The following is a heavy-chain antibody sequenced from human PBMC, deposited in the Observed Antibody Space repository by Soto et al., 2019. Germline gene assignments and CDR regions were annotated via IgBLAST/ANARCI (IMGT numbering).Heavy chain of an antibody. V-gene: IGHV3-48*01. D-gene: IGHD6-13*01. CDR1: GFTFSSYS. CDR2: ISSSSSTI. Sequence: VPLVESGGGLVQPGGSLRLSCAASGFTFSSYSMNWVRQAPGKGLEWVSYISSSSSTIYYADSVKGRFTISRDNAKNSLYLQMNSLRAEDTAVYYCARHPERIAQIGWFDPWGQGTLVTVSS. CDR3: ARHPERIAQIGWFDP. J-gene: IGHJ5*02.